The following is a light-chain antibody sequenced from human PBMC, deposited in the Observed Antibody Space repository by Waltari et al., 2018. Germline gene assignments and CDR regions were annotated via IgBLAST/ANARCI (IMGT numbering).Light chain of an antibody. CDR2: DVS. J-gene: IGLJ3*02. V-gene: IGLV2-23*02. Sequence: SALTQPAPVSGSPGQSITIPCTCTSSDVGGFDYVSWYQQHPGKAPKLMIYDVSKRPSGVSNRFSGSKSGNTASLTISGLQAEDEADYYCCSYAGSSTLVFGGGTKLTVL. CDR1: SSDVGGFDY. CDR3: CSYAGSSTLV.